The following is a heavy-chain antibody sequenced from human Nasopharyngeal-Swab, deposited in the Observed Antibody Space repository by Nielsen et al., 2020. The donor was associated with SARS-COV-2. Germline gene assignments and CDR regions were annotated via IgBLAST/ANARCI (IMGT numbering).Heavy chain of an antibody. D-gene: IGHD3-10*01. Sequence: GGSLRLSCKGSGYTFSTHWIGRVRQMPGKGPEWMGIINPGDSDVRYSPSFQGHVTISADTSLSTAYLQWSCLRASDTAIYYCARQKTYYSGSGTYEFDFWGQGTLVTVSS. CDR1: GYTFSTHW. CDR2: INPGDSDV. V-gene: IGHV5-51*01. J-gene: IGHJ4*02. CDR3: ARQKTYYSGSGTYEFDF.